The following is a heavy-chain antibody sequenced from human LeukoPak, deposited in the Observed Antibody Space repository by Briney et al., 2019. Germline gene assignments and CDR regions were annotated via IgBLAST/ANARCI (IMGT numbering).Heavy chain of an antibody. D-gene: IGHD4-23*01. J-gene: IGHJ4*02. V-gene: IGHV3-74*01. CDR2: INSDGSST. Sequence: SGGSLRLSCAASGFTFSSNWMHWVRQAPGKGLVWVSRINSDGSSTTYADSVKGRFTISRDNANNTLYLQMSSLRADDTAVYYCARGLNDYGGPPRYWGQGTLVTVSS. CDR1: GFTFSSNW. CDR3: ARGLNDYGGPPRY.